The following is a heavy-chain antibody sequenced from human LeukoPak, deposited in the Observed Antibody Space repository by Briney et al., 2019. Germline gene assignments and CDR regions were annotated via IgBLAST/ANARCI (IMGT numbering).Heavy chain of an antibody. CDR2: ISNDGGNT. CDR3: ARDSTYHYASGSSGPHYFDY. Sequence: GRSLRLSCAASGFTFSNYAMHWVRQAPGKGLEWVAVISNDGGNTYYADSVKGRFTISRDNSKNTLYLQLNSLRAEDTSVYYCARDSTYHYASGSSGPHYFDYWGQGTLVTVSS. D-gene: IGHD3-10*01. V-gene: IGHV3-30*01. J-gene: IGHJ4*02. CDR1: GFTFSNYA.